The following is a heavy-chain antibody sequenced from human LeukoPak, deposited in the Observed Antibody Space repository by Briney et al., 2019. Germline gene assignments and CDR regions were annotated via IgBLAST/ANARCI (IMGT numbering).Heavy chain of an antibody. J-gene: IGHJ4*02. Sequence: GASVKVSCKASGYTFTSYDINWVRQATGQGLEWMGWISAYNGNTNYAQKLQGRVTMTTDTSTSTAYMELRSLRSDDTAVYYCARVEIVGATGLPDYWGQGTLVTVSS. V-gene: IGHV1-18*01. D-gene: IGHD1-26*01. CDR3: ARVEIVGATGLPDY. CDR2: ISAYNGNT. CDR1: GYTFTSYD.